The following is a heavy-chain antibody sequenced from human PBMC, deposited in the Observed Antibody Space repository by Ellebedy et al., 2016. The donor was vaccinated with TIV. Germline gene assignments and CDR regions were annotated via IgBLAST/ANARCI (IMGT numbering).Heavy chain of an antibody. CDR3: AKGTSYGWGY. D-gene: IGHD5-18*01. V-gene: IGHV3-23*01. Sequence: GGSLRLSCAASGFTFSSYAMSWVRQAPGKGLEWVSGISGSGGSTDYADSVKGRFTISRDNSKNTLYLQMNSLRAEDTAVHYCAKGTSYGWGYWGQGTLVTVSS. J-gene: IGHJ4*02. CDR1: GFTFSSYA. CDR2: ISGSGGST.